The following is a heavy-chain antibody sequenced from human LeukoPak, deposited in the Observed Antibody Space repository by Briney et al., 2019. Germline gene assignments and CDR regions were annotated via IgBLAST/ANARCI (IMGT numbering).Heavy chain of an antibody. CDR1: GGTFSTNG. D-gene: IGHD7-27*01. CDR3: ARDHWGIVENGYDYFYYDMDV. J-gene: IGHJ6*03. Sequence: GASVKVSCKASGGTFSTNGFSWVRQAPGQGLEWMGAIIPIYGTPKYAPRFQGRVTITTDESTSTAYMELSSLRSDDTAVYYCARDHWGIVENGYDYFYYDMDVWGKGTTVTVSS. CDR2: IIPIYGTP. V-gene: IGHV1-69*05.